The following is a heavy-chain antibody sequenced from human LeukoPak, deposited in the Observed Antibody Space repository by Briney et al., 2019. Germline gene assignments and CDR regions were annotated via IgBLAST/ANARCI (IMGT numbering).Heavy chain of an antibody. CDR3: ARDLTTSDN. Sequence: GGSLRLSCAASGFTFSSYTMNWVRQAPGKGLEWVSGINWSGGRTGYADSLKGRFTISSDNAKNTLYLQMNSLRDEDTALYYCARDLTTSDNWGQGTLVTVSS. CDR1: GFTFSSYT. CDR2: INWSGGRT. J-gene: IGHJ4*02. D-gene: IGHD1/OR15-1a*01. V-gene: IGHV3-20*04.